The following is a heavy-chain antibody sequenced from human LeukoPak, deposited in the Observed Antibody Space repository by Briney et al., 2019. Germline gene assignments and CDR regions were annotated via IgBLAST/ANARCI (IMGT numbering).Heavy chain of an antibody. CDR2: IYYSGNT. J-gene: IGHJ4*02. V-gene: IGHV4-59*01. Sequence: PSETPSLTCSVSGASISSSFYWSWIRQPPQRGLEWIGDIYYSGNTNYNPSLQGRVTIAVDASKNQFSLKLSSVTAADTAVYYCARSSGYYSYWGQGTLVTVSS. CDR3: ARSSGYYSY. CDR1: GASISSSFY. D-gene: IGHD3-22*01.